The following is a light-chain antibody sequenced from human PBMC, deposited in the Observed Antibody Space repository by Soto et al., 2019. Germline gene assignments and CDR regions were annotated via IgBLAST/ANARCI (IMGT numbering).Light chain of an antibody. J-gene: IGKJ2*01. CDR1: QTINSY. CDR3: QQRSNWPYT. V-gene: IGKV3-11*01. CDR2: DTS. Sequence: EIVLTQSPATLYFSPGERATLSCRASQTINSYLVWYQQKPGQAPRLLIFDTSNRATGTPARFTGSVSGTDFTDFTLTISSLEPEDFAVYYCQQRSNWPYTFGQGTKVDIK.